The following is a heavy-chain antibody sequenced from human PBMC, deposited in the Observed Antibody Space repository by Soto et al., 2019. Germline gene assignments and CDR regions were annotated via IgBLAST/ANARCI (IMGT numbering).Heavy chain of an antibody. D-gene: IGHD3-22*01. J-gene: IGHJ4*02. CDR2: IKHDGSEK. CDR1: GFTFTSYW. Sequence: EVQLVESGGGLVQPGGSLRLSCAASGFTFTSYWMNWVRQAPGKGLEWVANIKHDGSEKYYVDSVKGRFTISRDNAKNSLYLQMNSLRAEDTAVYYCARGWPYYFDSSGRYFDYWGQGTLVTVSS. CDR3: ARGWPYYFDSSGRYFDY. V-gene: IGHV3-7*01.